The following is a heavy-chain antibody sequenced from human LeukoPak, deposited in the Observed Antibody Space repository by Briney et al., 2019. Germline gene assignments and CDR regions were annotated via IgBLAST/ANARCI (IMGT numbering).Heavy chain of an antibody. CDR2: ISSSGST. J-gene: IGHJ6*03. D-gene: IGHD4-23*01. V-gene: IGHV4-61*02. CDR3: AREVADYGGYYYYHYMDV. CDR1: GDSISSGDYY. Sequence: SETLSLTCTVSGDSISSGDYYWSWIRQPAGKGLEWIGRISSSGSTNYNPSLKSRVTMSVDTSKNQFSLKLSSVTAADTAMYYCAREVADYGGYYYYHYMDVWGKGTTGTVSS.